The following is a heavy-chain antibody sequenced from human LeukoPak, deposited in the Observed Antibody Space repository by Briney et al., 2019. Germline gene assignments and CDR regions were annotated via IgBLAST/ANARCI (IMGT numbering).Heavy chain of an antibody. D-gene: IGHD3-22*01. J-gene: IGHJ4*02. CDR3: ARGINYYDSSAYYFDY. CDR1: GFTFSSYD. V-gene: IGHV3-13*01. CDR2: ISTAGDT. Sequence: GGSLRLSCAASGFTFSSYDMHWVRQATGKGLEWVSAISTAGDTYYPGSVKGRFTISRENAKNSLYLQMNSLRAGDTAVYYCARGINYYDSSAYYFDYWGQGTLVTVSS.